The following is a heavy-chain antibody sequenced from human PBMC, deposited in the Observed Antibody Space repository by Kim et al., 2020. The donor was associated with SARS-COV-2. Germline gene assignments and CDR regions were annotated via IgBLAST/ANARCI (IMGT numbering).Heavy chain of an antibody. Sequence: HSGSTNYNPSLKSRVTISVDTSKNQFSLKLSSVTAADTAVYYCARESHDYWGQGTLVTVSS. J-gene: IGHJ4*02. CDR3: ARESHDY. V-gene: IGHV4-34*01. CDR2: HSGST.